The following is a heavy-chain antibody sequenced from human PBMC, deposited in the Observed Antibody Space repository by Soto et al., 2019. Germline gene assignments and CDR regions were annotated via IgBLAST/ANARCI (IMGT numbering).Heavy chain of an antibody. V-gene: IGHV3-23*01. J-gene: IGHJ4*02. CDR2: VTDNGRST. D-gene: IGHD4-17*01. Sequence: GILRLSGAAAGLTFSRDGMSWVRQAPGKGLEWVSLVTDNGRSTYYADSVKGRFTISRDNTKNTLFLQMNNLRAEDTAVYYCAKERATTTAFDYWGQGALVTVSA. CDR3: AKERATTTAFDY. CDR1: GLTFSRDG.